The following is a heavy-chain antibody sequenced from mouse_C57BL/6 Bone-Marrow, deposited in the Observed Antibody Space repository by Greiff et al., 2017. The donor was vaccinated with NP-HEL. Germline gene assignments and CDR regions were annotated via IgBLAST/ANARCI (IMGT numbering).Heavy chain of an antibody. CDR1: GFTFSDYG. CDR2: ISNLAYSI. J-gene: IGHJ4*01. Sequence: EVNLVESGGGLVQPGGSLKLSCAASGFTFSDYGMAWVRQAPRKGPEWVAFISNLAYSIYYADTVTGRFTISRENAKNTLYLEMSSLRSEDTAMYYCARQNYGSSYAMDYWGQGTSVTVSS. CDR3: ARQNYGSSYAMDY. V-gene: IGHV5-15*01. D-gene: IGHD1-1*01.